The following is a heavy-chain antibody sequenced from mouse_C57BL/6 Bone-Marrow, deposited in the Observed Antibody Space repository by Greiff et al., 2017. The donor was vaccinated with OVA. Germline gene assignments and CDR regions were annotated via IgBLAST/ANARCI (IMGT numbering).Heavy chain of an antibody. D-gene: IGHD2-3*01. CDR3: ARYDGYYVDAMDY. CDR1: GYTFTSYW. J-gene: IGHJ4*01. CDR2: IYPGSGST. Sequence: QVQLQQPGAELVKPGASVKMSCKASGYTFTSYWITWVKQRPGQGLEWIGDIYPGSGSTNYNEKFKGKATLTVDTSSSTAYMQLSSLTSEDSAVYYCARYDGYYVDAMDYWGQGTSVTVSS. V-gene: IGHV1-55*01.